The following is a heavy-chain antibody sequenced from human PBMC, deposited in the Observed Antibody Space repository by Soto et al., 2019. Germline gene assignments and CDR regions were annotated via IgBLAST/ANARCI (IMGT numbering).Heavy chain of an antibody. V-gene: IGHV4-34*01. CDR1: GGSFSGYY. J-gene: IGHJ4*02. CDR2: INHSGST. CDR3: ARGPDSIGYYVQMGY. D-gene: IGHD3-22*01. Sequence: QVQLQQWGAGLLKPSETLSLTCAVYGGSFSGYYWSWIRQPPGKGLEWIGEINHSGSTNYNPSLNSRVTLSVDTSTNQCSLKLSSVTAADTAVYYCARGPDSIGYYVQMGYWGQGTLVTVSS.